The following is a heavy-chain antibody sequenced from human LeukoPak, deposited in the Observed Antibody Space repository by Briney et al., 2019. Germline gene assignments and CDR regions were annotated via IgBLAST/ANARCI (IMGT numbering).Heavy chain of an antibody. V-gene: IGHV4-34*01. J-gene: IGHJ5*02. Sequence: SETLSLTCAVYGGSFSGYYWSWIRQPPGKGLEWIGEINHSGSTNYNPSLKSRVTISVDTSKNQFSLKLSSVTAAETAVYYCAREKTARPYNWFDPWGQGTLVTVSS. CDR3: AREKTARPYNWFDP. CDR1: GGSFSGYY. D-gene: IGHD6-6*01. CDR2: INHSGST.